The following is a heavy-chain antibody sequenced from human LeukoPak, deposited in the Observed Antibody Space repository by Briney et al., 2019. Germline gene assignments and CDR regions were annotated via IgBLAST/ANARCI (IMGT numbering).Heavy chain of an antibody. Sequence: GGSLRLSCAASGFTFSSYSMNWVRQAPGKGLEWVSYISSSSSTIYYADSVKGRFTISRDNAKNSLYLQMNSLRAEDTAMYYCASAGRSSWGSHWYFDLWGRGTLVTVSS. J-gene: IGHJ2*01. CDR3: ASAGRSSWGSHWYFDL. CDR1: GFTFSSYS. CDR2: ISSSSSTI. D-gene: IGHD7-27*01. V-gene: IGHV3-48*01.